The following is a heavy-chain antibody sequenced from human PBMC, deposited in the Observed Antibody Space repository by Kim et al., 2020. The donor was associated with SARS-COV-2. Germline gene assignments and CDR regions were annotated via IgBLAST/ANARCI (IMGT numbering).Heavy chain of an antibody. Sequence: GGSLRLSCAASGFTVSSNYMSWVRQAPGKGLEWVSVIYSGGSTYYADSVKGRFTISRDNSKNTLYLQMNSLRAEDTAVYYCARDLYLGGGGMDVWGQGTTVTVSS. D-gene: IGHD3-16*01. J-gene: IGHJ6*02. CDR2: IYSGGST. CDR1: GFTVSSNY. V-gene: IGHV3-53*01. CDR3: ARDLYLGGGGMDV.